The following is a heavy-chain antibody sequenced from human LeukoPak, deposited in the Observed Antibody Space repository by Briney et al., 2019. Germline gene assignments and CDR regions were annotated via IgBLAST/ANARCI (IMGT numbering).Heavy chain of an antibody. CDR3: TTGDDYGVDY. J-gene: IGHJ4*02. V-gene: IGHV3-49*04. CDR2: IRSKTYGGTT. CDR1: GFTFSNYE. D-gene: IGHD4-17*01. Sequence: SGGSLRLSCAASGFTFSNYEMNWVRQAPGKGLEWVGFIRSKTYGGTTEYAASVKGRFTISRDDSKSIAYLQMNGLKTEDTAMYFCTTGDDYGVDYWGQGTLVTVSS.